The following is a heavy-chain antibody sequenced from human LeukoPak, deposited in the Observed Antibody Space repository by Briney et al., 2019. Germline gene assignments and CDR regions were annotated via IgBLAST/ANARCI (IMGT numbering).Heavy chain of an antibody. J-gene: IGHJ6*03. CDR1: GYTFTSYA. D-gene: IGHD3-16*02. Sequence: ASVKVSCKASGYTFTSYAMHWVRQAPGQRREWMGWISAGNGNTKYSQEFQGRVTITRDTSASTAYMELSSLRSEDMAVYYCARDGYDYVWGSYRNDYYYMDVWGKGTTVTVSS. CDR2: ISAGNGNT. CDR3: ARDGYDYVWGSYRNDYYYMDV. V-gene: IGHV1-3*03.